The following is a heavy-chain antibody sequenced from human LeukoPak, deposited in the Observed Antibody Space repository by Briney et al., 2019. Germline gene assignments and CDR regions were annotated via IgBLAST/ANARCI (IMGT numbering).Heavy chain of an antibody. CDR1: GYTFTGYY. CDR3: ARPIAAAEDWFDP. D-gene: IGHD6-13*01. CDR2: INPNSGGT. V-gene: IGHV1-2*02. J-gene: IGHJ5*02. Sequence: ASVKVSCKASGYTFTGYYMHWVRQAPGQGLEWMGWINPNSGGTNYAQKFQGRVTMTRDTSISTAYMELSGLRSDDTAVYYCARPIAAAEDWFDPWGQGTLVTVSS.